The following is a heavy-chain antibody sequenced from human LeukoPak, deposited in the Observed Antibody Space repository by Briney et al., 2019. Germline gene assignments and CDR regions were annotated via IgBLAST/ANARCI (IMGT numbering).Heavy chain of an antibody. J-gene: IGHJ6*02. CDR1: GGSISSYY. V-gene: IGHV4-4*07. Sequence: SETLSLTCTVSGGSISSYYWSWIRQPAGKGLEWIGRIYTSGSTNYNPSLKSRVTMSADTSKNQFSLKLSSVTAADTAVYYCASSGHEGYCSGGSCPDPYYYYGMDVWGQGTTVTVSS. D-gene: IGHD2-15*01. CDR3: ASSGHEGYCSGGSCPDPYYYYGMDV. CDR2: IYTSGST.